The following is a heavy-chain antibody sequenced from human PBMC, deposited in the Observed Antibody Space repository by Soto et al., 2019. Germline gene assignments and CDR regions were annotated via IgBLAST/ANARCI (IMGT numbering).Heavy chain of an antibody. V-gene: IGHV3-48*02. CDR2: ITDSSDTV. Sequence: PGGSLRLSCVASGFSFSNYNMNWVRQAPGKGLEWVSYITDSSDTVHYADSVRGRFTISRDNAESSLDLQMNSLRDEDTAVYFCARDFGHGYYLDYWGRGTLVTVSS. D-gene: IGHD3-3*01. CDR1: GFSFSNYN. J-gene: IGHJ4*02. CDR3: ARDFGHGYYLDY.